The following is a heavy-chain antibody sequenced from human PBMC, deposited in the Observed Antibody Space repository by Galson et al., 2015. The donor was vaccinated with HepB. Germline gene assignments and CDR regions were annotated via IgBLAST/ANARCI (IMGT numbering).Heavy chain of an antibody. J-gene: IGHJ3*02. V-gene: IGHV3-21*01. D-gene: IGHD4-17*01. CDR3: ARDSEVYGDLPDAFIS. Sequence: SLRLSCAASGFTFSSYSMNWVRQAPGKGLEWVSSISSSSSYIYYADSVKGRFTISRDNAKNSLYLQMNSLRAEDTAVYYCARDSEVYGDLPDAFISGAKGQWSPSLQ. CDR2: ISSSSSYI. CDR1: GFTFSSYS.